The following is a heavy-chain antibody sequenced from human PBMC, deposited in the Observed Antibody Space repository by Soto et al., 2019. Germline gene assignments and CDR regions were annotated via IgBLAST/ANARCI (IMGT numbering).Heavy chain of an antibody. CDR2: INHSGST. V-gene: IGHV4-34*01. CDR3: ERAKKVATIRRYNWFDP. Sequence: SETLSLTCAVYGGSFSGYYWSWIRQPPGKGLEWIGEINHSGSTNYNPSLKSRVTTSVDTSKNQFSLKLSSVTAADTAVYYCERAKKVATIRRYNWFDPWGQGTLVTVSS. J-gene: IGHJ5*02. D-gene: IGHD5-12*01. CDR1: GGSFSGYY.